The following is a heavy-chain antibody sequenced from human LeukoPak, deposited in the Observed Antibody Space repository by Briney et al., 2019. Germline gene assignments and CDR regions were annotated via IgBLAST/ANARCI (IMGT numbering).Heavy chain of an antibody. Sequence: PGGSLRLSCAASGFTFSSYGMHWVRQAPGKGLEWVAFIRYDGSNKYCADSVKGRFTISRDNSKNTLHLQMNSLRAEDTAVYYCAKQFTGQFLEWLLDNFDYWGQGTLVTVSS. V-gene: IGHV3-30*02. CDR2: IRYDGSNK. J-gene: IGHJ4*02. CDR3: AKQFTGQFLEWLLDNFDY. CDR1: GFTFSSYG. D-gene: IGHD3-3*01.